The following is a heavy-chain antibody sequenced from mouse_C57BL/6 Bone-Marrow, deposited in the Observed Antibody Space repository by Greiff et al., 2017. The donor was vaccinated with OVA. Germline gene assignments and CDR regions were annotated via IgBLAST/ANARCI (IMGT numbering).Heavy chain of an antibody. CDR3: VYSNYEGAWFAY. CDR1: GYTFTSSW. Sequence: QVQLQQPGAELVKPGASVKLSCKASGYTFTSSWMHWVKQRPGQGLEWIGMIHPNSGSTNYNEKFKSKATLTVDKSSSTAYMQLSSLTSEDSAVYYCVYSNYEGAWFAYWGQGTLVTVSA. CDR2: IHPNSGST. D-gene: IGHD2-5*01. J-gene: IGHJ3*01. V-gene: IGHV1-64*01.